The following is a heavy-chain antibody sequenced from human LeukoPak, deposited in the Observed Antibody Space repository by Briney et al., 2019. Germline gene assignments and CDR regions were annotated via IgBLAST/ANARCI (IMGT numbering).Heavy chain of an antibody. CDR3: ARDSHNCSSTSCYPASYYYYMDV. CDR2: IKQDGSEK. V-gene: IGHV3-7*01. Sequence: GGSLRLSCAASGFTFSSYWMSWVRQAPGKGLEWVANIKQDGSEKYYVDSVKGRFTISRDNAKNSLYLQMNSLRAEDTAVYYCARDSHNCSSTSCYPASYYYYMDVWGKGTTVTVSS. J-gene: IGHJ6*03. D-gene: IGHD2-2*01. CDR1: GFTFSSYW.